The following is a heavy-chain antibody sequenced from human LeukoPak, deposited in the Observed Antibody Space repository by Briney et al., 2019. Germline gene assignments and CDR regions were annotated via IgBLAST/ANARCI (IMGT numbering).Heavy chain of an antibody. CDR1: GFTFSSYE. Sequence: GGSLRLSCAASGFTFSSYEMNWVRQAPGKGLEWVSYISSSGSTIYYADSVKGRITISRDNAKNSLYLQMNSLRAEDTAVYYCARVQWDRDYWGQGTLVTVSS. V-gene: IGHV3-48*03. CDR2: ISSSGSTI. J-gene: IGHJ4*02. CDR3: ARVQWDRDY. D-gene: IGHD1-26*01.